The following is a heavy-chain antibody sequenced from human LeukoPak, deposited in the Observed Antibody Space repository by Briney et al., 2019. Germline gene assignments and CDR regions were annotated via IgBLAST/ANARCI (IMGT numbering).Heavy chain of an antibody. CDR3: ARGPTPLYYDFWSGPSARPYGMDV. V-gene: IGHV4-59*01. CDR2: IYYSGST. J-gene: IGHJ6*02. CDR1: GGSISSYY. Sequence: SETLSLTCTVSGGSISSYYWSWIRQPPGKGLEWIGYIYYSGSTNYNPSLKSRVTISVDTSKNQFSLKLSSVTAADTAVYYCARGPTPLYYDFWSGPSARPYGMDVWGQGTTVTVSS. D-gene: IGHD3-3*01.